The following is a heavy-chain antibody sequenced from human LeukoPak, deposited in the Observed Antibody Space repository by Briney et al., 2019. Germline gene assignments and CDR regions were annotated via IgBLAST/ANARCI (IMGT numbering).Heavy chain of an antibody. CDR1: TSMFSSYA. CDR3: AGGEGAAGIYDAFDF. J-gene: IGHJ3*01. CDR2: ITGSGSRI. D-gene: IGHD6-13*01. Sequence: GGSLRLSCAAATSMFSSYAMTWARQAPGKGLQWISTITGSGSRIYYADSVKGRFTLSRDNSKNTLHLQMNSLGAEDTAVYYCAGGEGAAGIYDAFDFWGQGTLVTVSS. V-gene: IGHV3-23*01.